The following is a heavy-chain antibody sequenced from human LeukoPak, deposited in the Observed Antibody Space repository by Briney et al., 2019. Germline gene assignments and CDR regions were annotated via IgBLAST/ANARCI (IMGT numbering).Heavy chain of an antibody. V-gene: IGHV5-51*01. CDR2: IYPGDSDT. Sequence: GESLKISCKGSGYSFTSYWIGWVRQMPGKGLEWMGIIYPGDSDTRYSPSFQGQVTISADKSISTAYLQWSSLKASDTAMYYSARHEFEASYDILTGYFYFDYWGQGTLVTVSS. D-gene: IGHD3-9*01. J-gene: IGHJ4*02. CDR1: GYSFTSYW. CDR3: ARHEFEASYDILTGYFYFDY.